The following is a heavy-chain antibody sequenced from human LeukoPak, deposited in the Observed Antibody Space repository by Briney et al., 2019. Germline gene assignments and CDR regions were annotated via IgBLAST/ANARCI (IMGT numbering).Heavy chain of an antibody. CDR3: ARDLSATWYSLAF. Sequence: GGSLRLSCVGAGFSNADYGMSWVRQVPGKGLEWVSGIDWSGQASEYADSVKGQFIISRDNAENSLYLQMNSLRPEDTGLYYCARDLSATWYSLAFWGQGTLVTVSS. CDR2: IDWSGQAS. J-gene: IGHJ4*02. CDR1: GFSNADYG. V-gene: IGHV3-20*04. D-gene: IGHD2-15*01.